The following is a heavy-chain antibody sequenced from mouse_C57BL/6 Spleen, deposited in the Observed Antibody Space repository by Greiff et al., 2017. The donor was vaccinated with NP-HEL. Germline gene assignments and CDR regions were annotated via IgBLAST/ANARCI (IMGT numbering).Heavy chain of an antibody. CDR3: SLYYGSSPPFAY. Sequence: VQLQQPGAELVMPGASVKLSCKASGYTFTSYWMHWVKQRPGQGLEWIGEIDPSDSYTNYNQKFKGKSTLTVDTSSSTAYMQLSSLTSEASAVYYFSLYYGSSPPFAYWGQGTLVTVSA. CDR1: GYTFTSYW. V-gene: IGHV1-69*01. J-gene: IGHJ3*01. D-gene: IGHD1-1*01. CDR2: IDPSDSYT.